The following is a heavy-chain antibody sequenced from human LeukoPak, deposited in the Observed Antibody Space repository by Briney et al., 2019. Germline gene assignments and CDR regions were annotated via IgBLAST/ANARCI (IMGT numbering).Heavy chain of an antibody. CDR1: GYTFTSYD. Sequence: ASVKVSCKASGYTFTSYDINWVRQATGQGLEWMGWMNPNSGNTGYAQKFQGRVTITRNTSISTAYMELSSLRSEDTAVYYCARGGQYGHLYYFDYWGQGTLVTVSS. V-gene: IGHV1-8*03. CDR2: MNPNSGNT. J-gene: IGHJ4*02. D-gene: IGHD4-17*01. CDR3: ARGGQYGHLYYFDY.